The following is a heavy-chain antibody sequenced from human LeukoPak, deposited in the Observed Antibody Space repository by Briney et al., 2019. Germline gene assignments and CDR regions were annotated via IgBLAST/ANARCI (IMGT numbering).Heavy chain of an antibody. Sequence: PSETLSLTCAVYGGSFSGYYWSWNRQPPGKGLEWIGEINHSGSTNYNPSLKSRVTISVDTSKNQFSLKLSSVTAADTAVYYCARLTLTGSLNWGQGTLVTVSS. CDR1: GGSFSGYY. CDR2: INHSGST. V-gene: IGHV4-34*01. CDR3: ARLTLTGSLN. J-gene: IGHJ4*02. D-gene: IGHD7-27*01.